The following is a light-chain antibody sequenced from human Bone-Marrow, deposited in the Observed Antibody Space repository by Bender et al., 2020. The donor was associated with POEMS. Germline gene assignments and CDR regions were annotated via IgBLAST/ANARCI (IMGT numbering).Light chain of an antibody. CDR1: SGDIGTYNY. CDR3: SSYTGSSAWV. V-gene: IGLV2-8*01. CDR2: EVT. J-gene: IGLJ3*02. Sequence: QSALTQPPSASGSPGESVTISCTGTSGDIGTYNYVSWYQQHPGKAPKLILYEVTKRPSGVPDRLSGSKSGNTASLTVSGLQADDEADYFCSSYTGSSAWVFGRGTRLTVL.